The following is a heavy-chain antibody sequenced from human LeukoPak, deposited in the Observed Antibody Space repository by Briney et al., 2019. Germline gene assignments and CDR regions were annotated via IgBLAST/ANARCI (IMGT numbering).Heavy chain of an antibody. D-gene: IGHD6-13*01. CDR1: GGSISSGDYY. CDR2: IYYSGST. Sequence: SQTLSLTCTVSGGSISSGDYYWSWIRHPPGKAREWIGYIYYSGSTYYNPSLKSRVTISVDTSKNQFSLKLSSVTATDTAVYYCARVSVSSSWPDYWGQGNLVTVSS. J-gene: IGHJ4*02. CDR3: ARVSVSSSWPDY. V-gene: IGHV4-30-4*01.